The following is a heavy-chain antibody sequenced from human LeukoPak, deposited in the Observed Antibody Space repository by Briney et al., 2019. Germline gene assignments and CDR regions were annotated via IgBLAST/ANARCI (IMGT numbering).Heavy chain of an antibody. CDR3: ARELYDSSGFDY. CDR2: ISSSSSYI. V-gene: IGHV3-21*01. CDR1: VFTFSSYS. Sequence: PGGSLRLSCAASVFTFSSYSMTWVRQAPGKGLEWVSSISSSSSYIYYADSVKGRFTISRDNAKNSLYLQMNSLRAEDTAVYYCARELYDSSGFDYWGQGTLVTVSS. J-gene: IGHJ4*02. D-gene: IGHD3-22*01.